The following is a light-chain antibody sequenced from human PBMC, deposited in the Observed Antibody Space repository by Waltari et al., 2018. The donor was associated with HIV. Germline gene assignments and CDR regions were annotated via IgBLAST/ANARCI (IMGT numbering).Light chain of an antibody. J-gene: IGLJ3*02. V-gene: IGLV1-40*01. CDR2: VST. Sequence: QSVLTQPPSVSGAPGRSVIITCTGNSSNIGAPYDVHWYQQLQGAAPKFLISVSTNPPSAVRDRLSGSKSGTSASLAITGLQAGDEADYYCQSYDSSLGASVFGGGTKLTVL. CDR1: SSNIGAPYD. CDR3: QSYDSSLGASV.